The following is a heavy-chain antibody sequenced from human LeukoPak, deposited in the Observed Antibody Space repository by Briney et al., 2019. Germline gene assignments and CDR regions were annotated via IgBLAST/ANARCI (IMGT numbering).Heavy chain of an antibody. CDR3: ARDSGRSGSLDY. CDR2: IDSRGTYI. D-gene: IGHD5-12*01. CDR1: GFTFSTYA. J-gene: IGHJ4*02. V-gene: IGHV3-21*05. Sequence: GGSLRLSCAASGFTFSTYAMKWVRQAPGKGLVWVSHIDSRGTYILYADSVKGRLTISRDNAKNSLYLQVSSLRAEDTAVYYCARDSGRSGSLDYWGQGTLVTVSS.